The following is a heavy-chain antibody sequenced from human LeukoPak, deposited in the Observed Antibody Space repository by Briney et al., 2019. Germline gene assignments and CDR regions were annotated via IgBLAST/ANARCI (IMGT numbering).Heavy chain of an antibody. J-gene: IGHJ4*02. CDR2: IWYDGSNK. Sequence: GGSLRLSCAASGFTFSSYSMNWVRQAPGKGLEWVAVIWYDGSNKYYADSVKGRFTISRDNSKNTLYLQMNSLRAEDTAVYYCAREGGRAYYYDSNSRFDYWGQGTLVTVSS. CDR1: GFTFSSYS. V-gene: IGHV3-33*08. CDR3: AREGGRAYYYDSNSRFDY. D-gene: IGHD3-22*01.